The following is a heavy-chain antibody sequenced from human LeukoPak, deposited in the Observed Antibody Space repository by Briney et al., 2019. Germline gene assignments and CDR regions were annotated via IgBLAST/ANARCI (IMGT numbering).Heavy chain of an antibody. Sequence: AGRSLRLSCAASGFTFSSYAMHWVRQAPGKGLEWVAVISYDGSNKYYADSVKGRFTISRDNSKNTLYLQMNSLRAEDTAVYYCARDLQLALDYWGQGTLVTVSS. J-gene: IGHJ4*02. D-gene: IGHD5-18*01. CDR2: ISYDGSNK. CDR1: GFTFSSYA. CDR3: ARDLQLALDY. V-gene: IGHV3-30-3*01.